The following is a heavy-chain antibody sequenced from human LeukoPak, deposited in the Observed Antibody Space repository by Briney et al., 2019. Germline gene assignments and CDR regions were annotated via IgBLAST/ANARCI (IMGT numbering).Heavy chain of an antibody. V-gene: IGHV4-61*02. CDR3: ARDPLDPMTTVTTGENAFDI. D-gene: IGHD4-17*01. J-gene: IGHJ3*02. CDR2: IYTSGST. Sequence: SETLSLTXTVSGGSISSGSYYWSWIRQPAGKGLEWIGRIYTSGSTNYNPSLKSRVTISVDTSKNQFSLKLSSVTAADTAVYYCARDPLDPMTTVTTGENAFDIWGQGTMVTVSS. CDR1: GGSISSGSYY.